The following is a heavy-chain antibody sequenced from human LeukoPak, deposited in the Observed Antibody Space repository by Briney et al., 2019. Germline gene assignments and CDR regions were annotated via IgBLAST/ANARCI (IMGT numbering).Heavy chain of an antibody. CDR3: ARGVYYGSGSYSDY. V-gene: IGHV1-2*02. CDR1: GYTFTGYY. Sequence: VSVKVSCKAFGYTFTGYYMHWVRQAPGQGLEWMGWINPNSGGTNYAQKFQGRVTMTRDTSISTAYMELSRLRSDDTAVYYCARGVYYGSGSYSDYWGQGTLVTVSS. D-gene: IGHD3-10*01. CDR2: INPNSGGT. J-gene: IGHJ4*02.